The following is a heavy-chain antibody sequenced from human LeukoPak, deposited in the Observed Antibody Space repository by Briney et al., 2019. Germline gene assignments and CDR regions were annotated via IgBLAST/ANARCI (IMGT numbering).Heavy chain of an antibody. V-gene: IGHV4-61*02. Sequence: PSQTLSLTCTVSGGSISSGSYYWSWIRQPAGKGLEWIGRIYTSGSTNYNPSLKSRVTISVDTSKNQFSLKLSSVTAADTAVYYCARDAGSSWYGGSGVDYWGQGTLVTVSS. CDR2: IYTSGST. CDR3: ARDAGSSWYGGSGVDY. D-gene: IGHD6-13*01. CDR1: GGSISSGSYY. J-gene: IGHJ4*02.